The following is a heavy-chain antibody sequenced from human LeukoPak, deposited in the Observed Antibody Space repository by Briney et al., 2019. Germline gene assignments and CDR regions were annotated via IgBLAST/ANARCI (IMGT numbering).Heavy chain of an antibody. Sequence: SQTLSLTCAISGDSVSNNIIAWNWIRWRPSRGLEWLGRTAYRSKWSTDYALSVRGRISINPDSSKNQISLQLNSVTPEDTAVYYCARNSVAMDVWGQGTTVTVSS. V-gene: IGHV6-1*01. J-gene: IGHJ6*02. CDR1: GDSVSNNIIA. D-gene: IGHD4-23*01. CDR2: TAYRSKWST. CDR3: ARNSVAMDV.